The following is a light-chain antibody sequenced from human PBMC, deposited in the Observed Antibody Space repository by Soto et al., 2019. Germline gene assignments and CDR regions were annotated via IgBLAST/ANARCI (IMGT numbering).Light chain of an antibody. CDR1: SSNIGSSY. V-gene: IGLV1-47*01. CDR2: RNN. Sequence: QSVLTQPPSASGTPGQRVTISCSGSSSNIGSSYVFWYLQLPGTAPKLLISRNNQRPSGVPDRFSGSKSGTSASLTISGLRSEDEADYYCQAWDGSLSGQVFGTGTKVTVL. CDR3: QAWDGSLSGQV. J-gene: IGLJ1*01.